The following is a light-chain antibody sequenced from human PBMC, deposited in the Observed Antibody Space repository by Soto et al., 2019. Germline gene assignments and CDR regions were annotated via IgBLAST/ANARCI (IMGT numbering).Light chain of an antibody. CDR3: QQLYSPPLFT. CDR1: QAIFRDSSGRHL. CDR2: WAS. Sequence: DIVMTQSPDSLAVSLGERASISCRSSQAIFRDSSGRHLLAWYQQKPGQPPRLLIYWASTRESGVPDRFSGSGAGTDFTLTISSLRAEDVAVYYCQQLYSPPLFTFGRGTKLEI. J-gene: IGKJ2*01. V-gene: IGKV4-1*01.